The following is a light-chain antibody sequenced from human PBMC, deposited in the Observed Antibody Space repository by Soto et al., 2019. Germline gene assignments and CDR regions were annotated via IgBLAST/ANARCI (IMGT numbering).Light chain of an antibody. J-gene: IGLJ2*01. CDR1: SNDVGGYNH. Sequence: QSVLTQPASVSGSPGQSITISCTGTSNDVGGYNHVSWYQQHPGKAPKLIIYEVSYRPSGVSNRFSGSKSGNTASLTISGLQAEDEADYYCNSYRSTDTVVFGGGTKLTLL. CDR2: EVS. CDR3: NSYRSTDTVV. V-gene: IGLV2-14*01.